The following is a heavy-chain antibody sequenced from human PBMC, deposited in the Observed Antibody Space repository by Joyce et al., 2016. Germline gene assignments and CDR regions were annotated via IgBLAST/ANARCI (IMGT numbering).Heavy chain of an antibody. CDR3: TKALYSGYESADY. V-gene: IGHV1-18*01. J-gene: IGHJ4*02. D-gene: IGHD5-12*01. CDR2: ISAYTGNA. CDR1: GYSFKGYG. Sequence: TSVKVSCKASGYSFKGYGITWVRQAPGQGLEWMGWISAYTGNAKYEPKFQGRVTLTTDTSTSTAFMELGSLRSDDTAVYYCTKALYSGYESADYWGQGTLVTVSS.